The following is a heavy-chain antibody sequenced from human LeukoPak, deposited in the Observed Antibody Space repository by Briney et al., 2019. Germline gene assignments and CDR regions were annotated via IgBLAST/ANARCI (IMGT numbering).Heavy chain of an antibody. CDR1: GFTFSDYY. J-gene: IGHJ4*02. V-gene: IGHV3-11*04. Sequence: PGGSLRLSCAASGFTFSDYYMSWIRQAPGKGLEWVSYISSSGSTIYYADSVKGRFTISRDNAKNSLYLQMNSLRAEDTAVYYCAKGHCSSTSCYGTGFDYWGQGTLVTVPS. CDR3: AKGHCSSTSCYGTGFDY. CDR2: ISSSGSTI. D-gene: IGHD2-2*01.